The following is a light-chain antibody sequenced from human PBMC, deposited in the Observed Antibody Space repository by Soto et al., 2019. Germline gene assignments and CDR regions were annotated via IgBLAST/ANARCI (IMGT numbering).Light chain of an antibody. CDR1: SSDVGGYNY. CDR3: SSYTSISTPVV. V-gene: IGLV2-14*01. J-gene: IGLJ2*01. CDR2: DVS. Sequence: QSALTQPASVSGSPGQSITISCTGTSSDVGGYNYVSWYQQHQGKAPKLMIYDVSNRPSGVSNRFSGSKSGNTASLTISGLQAEDEADYYCSSYTSISTPVVFGGGTKVTVL.